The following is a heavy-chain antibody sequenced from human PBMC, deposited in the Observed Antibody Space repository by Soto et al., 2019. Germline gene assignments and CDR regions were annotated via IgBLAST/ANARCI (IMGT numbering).Heavy chain of an antibody. V-gene: IGHV3-33*01. CDR2: IWYDGSNK. CDR3: ARADYYYDSSGYPRLFDY. CDR1: GFTFSSYG. J-gene: IGHJ4*02. D-gene: IGHD3-22*01. Sequence: GGSLRLSCAASGFTFSSYGMHLVRQAPGKGLEWVAVIWYDGSNKYYADSVKGRFTISRDNSKNTLYLQMNSLRAEDTAVYYCARADYYYDSSGYPRLFDYWGQGTLVTVSS.